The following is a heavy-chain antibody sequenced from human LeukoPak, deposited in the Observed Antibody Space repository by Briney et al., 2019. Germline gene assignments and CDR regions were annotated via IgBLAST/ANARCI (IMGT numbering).Heavy chain of an antibody. CDR3: AKAYGNYYYYYMDV. CDR1: GFTFDDYA. Sequence: RTGGSLRLSCAASGFTFDDYAMHWVRQAPGKGLEWVSGISWNSGSIDYADSVKGRFTISRDNAKNSLYLQMNSLRAEDTALYYCAKAYGNYYYYYMDVWGKGTTVTISS. D-gene: IGHD4-17*01. V-gene: IGHV3-9*01. J-gene: IGHJ6*03. CDR2: ISWNSGSI.